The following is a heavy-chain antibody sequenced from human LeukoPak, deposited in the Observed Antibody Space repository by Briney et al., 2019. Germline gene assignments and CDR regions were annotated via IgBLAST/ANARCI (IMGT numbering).Heavy chain of an antibody. V-gene: IGHV3-11*04. CDR3: ARTISRGYFDY. J-gene: IGHJ4*02. CDR2: ISSSGTAI. Sequence: GGSLRLSCAASAFTFTDYYMSWIRQAPGKGLEWISYISSSGTAISYADSVKGRLTTSRDNAKNSMYLQMNSLRAEDTAVYYCARTISRGYFDYWGQGTLVTVSS. CDR1: AFTFTDYY. D-gene: IGHD3-10*01.